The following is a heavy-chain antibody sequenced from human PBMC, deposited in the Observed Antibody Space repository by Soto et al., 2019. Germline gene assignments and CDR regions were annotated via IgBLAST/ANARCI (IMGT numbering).Heavy chain of an antibody. D-gene: IGHD6-19*01. Sequence: PGGSLRLSCAASGFTFSSYSMNWVRQAPGKGLEWVSSISSSSSYIYYADSVKGRFTISRDNSKNTLYLQMNSLRAEDTAVYYCARDRTVAEYYYGMDVWGQGTTVTVSS. CDR1: GFTFSSYS. CDR2: ISSSSSYI. V-gene: IGHV3-21*01. CDR3: ARDRTVAEYYYGMDV. J-gene: IGHJ6*02.